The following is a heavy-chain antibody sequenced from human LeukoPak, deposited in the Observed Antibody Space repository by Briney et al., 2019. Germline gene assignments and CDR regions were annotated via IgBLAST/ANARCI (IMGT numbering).Heavy chain of an antibody. CDR3: ARLRGVATTQPRGYYFDY. V-gene: IGHV4-34*01. Sequence: SETLSLTCAVYGGSFSGYYWSWIPQPPGKGLEWIGEINHSGSTNYNPSLKSRVTISVDTSKNQFSLKLSSVTAADTAVYYCARLRGVATTQPRGYYFDYWGQGTLVTVSS. J-gene: IGHJ4*02. CDR1: GGSFSGYY. D-gene: IGHD5-12*01. CDR2: INHSGST.